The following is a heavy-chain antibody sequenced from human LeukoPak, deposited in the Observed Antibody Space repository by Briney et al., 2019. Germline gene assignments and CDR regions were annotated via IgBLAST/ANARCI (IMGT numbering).Heavy chain of an antibody. V-gene: IGHV4-59*08. CDR1: DGSSSRHY. J-gene: IGHJ6*03. Sequence: AETLSLTCTVSDGSSSRHYWSWIRQPPGKGLEWVGYIYYSGSTNYNPSLKSRVTIAVDTSKNQASLKLSSVTAADTAVYYCARHRRTVTTPYYMDVWGKGTTVTVSS. D-gene: IGHD4-17*01. CDR3: ARHRRTVTTPYYMDV. CDR2: IYYSGST.